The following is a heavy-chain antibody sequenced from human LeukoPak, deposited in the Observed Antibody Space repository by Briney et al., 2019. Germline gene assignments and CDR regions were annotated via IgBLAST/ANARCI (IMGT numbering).Heavy chain of an antibody. CDR1: GFTFSSYA. Sequence: GGSLRLSSAASGFTFSSYAMSWVRQAPGKGLEWVSGTSGSGGHTYYADSVKGQFTISRDNSKNTLYLQMNRLGAEDTAIYYCMKGAVWGQGTLVTVSS. CDR2: TSGSGGHT. J-gene: IGHJ4*02. CDR3: MKGAV. V-gene: IGHV3-23*01.